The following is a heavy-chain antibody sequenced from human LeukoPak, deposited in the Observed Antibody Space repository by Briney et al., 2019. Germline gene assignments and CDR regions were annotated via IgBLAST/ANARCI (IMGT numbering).Heavy chain of an antibody. D-gene: IGHD3-22*01. J-gene: IGHJ3*02. CDR2: KNPNSGNT. CDR3: ARDPRNYYDSSHDAFDI. CDR1: GYTFTSYD. Sequence: ASVKVSCKASGYTFTSYDINWVRQATGQGLEWMGWKNPNSGNTGYAQKFQGRVTITTDESTSTAYMELSSLRSEDTAVYYCARDPRNYYDSSHDAFDIWGQGTMVTVSS. V-gene: IGHV1-8*01.